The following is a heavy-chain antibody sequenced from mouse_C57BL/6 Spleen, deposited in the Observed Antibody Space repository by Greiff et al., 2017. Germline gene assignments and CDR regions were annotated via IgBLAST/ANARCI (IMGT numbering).Heavy chain of an antibody. CDR3: TRGYYYGSSYRYAMDY. CDR2: ISSGGDYI. CDR1: GFTFSSYA. J-gene: IGHJ4*01. Sequence: EVHLVESGDGLVKPGGSLKLSCAASGFTFSSYAMSWVRQTPEKRLEWVAYISSGGDYIYYADTVKGRFTISRDNARNTLYLQMSSLKSEDTAMYYCTRGYYYGSSYRYAMDYWGQGTSVTVSS. D-gene: IGHD1-1*01. V-gene: IGHV5-9-1*02.